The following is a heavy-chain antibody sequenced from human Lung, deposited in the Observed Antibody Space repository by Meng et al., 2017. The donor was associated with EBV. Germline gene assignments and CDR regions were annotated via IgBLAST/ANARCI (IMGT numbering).Heavy chain of an antibody. J-gene: IGHJ4*02. CDR2: INPNSGGT. V-gene: IGHV1-2*06. CDR1: GYTFTDYY. CDR3: ARGDGGNGSDY. Sequence: GQLVQSGAEVKKPGASVKVSCKASGYTFTDYYMHGVRQAPGQGLEWMGRINPNSGGTHYAQKFQGRLTMTRDTSTSTVYMELSSLRSEDTAVYYCARGDGGNGSDYWGQGTLVTVSS. D-gene: IGHD4-23*01.